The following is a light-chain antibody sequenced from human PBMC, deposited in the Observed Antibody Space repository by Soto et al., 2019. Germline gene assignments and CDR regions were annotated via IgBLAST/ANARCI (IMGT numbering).Light chain of an antibody. CDR2: EVN. V-gene: IGLV2-8*01. Sequence: QSALTQPPSASGSPGQSVTISCTGTSSDVGAYNYVSWYQQHPDKAPKLMIYEVNERPSGVPDRFSGSKSGNTASLTVSGLQAEDEADYYCSSYAGSNNFWVFGGGTKLTVL. CDR1: SSDVGAYNY. J-gene: IGLJ3*02. CDR3: SSYAGSNNFWV.